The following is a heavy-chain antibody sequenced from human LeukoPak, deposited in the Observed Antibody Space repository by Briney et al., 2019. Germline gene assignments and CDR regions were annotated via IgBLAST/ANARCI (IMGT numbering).Heavy chain of an antibody. CDR3: ARRGYSGYDY. J-gene: IGHJ4*02. CDR1: GGSFSGYY. CDR2: INHSGST. Sequence: SEALSLTCAVYGGSFSGYYWSWIRQPPGKGLEWIGEINHSGSTNYNPSLKSRVTISVDTSENQFSLKLSSVTAADTAVYYCARRGYSGYDYWGQGTLVTVSS. D-gene: IGHD5-12*01. V-gene: IGHV4-34*01.